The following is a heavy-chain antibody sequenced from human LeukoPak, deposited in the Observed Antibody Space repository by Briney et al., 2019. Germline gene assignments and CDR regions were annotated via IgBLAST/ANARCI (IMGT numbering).Heavy chain of an antibody. Sequence: GGSLRLSCAASGFTFSSYGMHWVRQAPGKGLEWVAVISYDGSNKYYADSVKGRFTISRDNSKNTLYLQMNSLRAEDTAVYYCAKDQGSGYSYGAFGYWGQGTLVTVSS. CDR1: GFTFSSYG. V-gene: IGHV3-30*18. CDR3: AKDQGSGYSYGAFGY. D-gene: IGHD5-18*01. CDR2: ISYDGSNK. J-gene: IGHJ4*02.